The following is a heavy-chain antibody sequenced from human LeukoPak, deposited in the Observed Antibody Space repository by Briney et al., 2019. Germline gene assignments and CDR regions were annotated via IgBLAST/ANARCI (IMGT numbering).Heavy chain of an antibody. V-gene: IGHV3-23*01. CDR2: ISGSGGST. Sequence: PGGSLRLSCAASGFTFNNYAMSWVRQAPGRGLEWVSAISGSGGSTYYAESVKGRFTISRDNAKNSLYLQMNSLRAEDTAVYYCATYSSLNRREFQYWGQGTLLTVSS. D-gene: IGHD3-22*01. CDR1: GFTFNNYA. CDR3: ATYSSLNRREFQY. J-gene: IGHJ1*01.